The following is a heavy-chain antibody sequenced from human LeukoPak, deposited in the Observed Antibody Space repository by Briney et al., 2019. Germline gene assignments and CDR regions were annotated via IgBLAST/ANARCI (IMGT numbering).Heavy chain of an antibody. V-gene: IGHV1-24*01. Sequence: ASVKVSCKVSGYTLTQLSMHWVRQAPGKGLEWMGGFDPEDGETIYAQKFQGRVTMTEDTSTDTAYMELSSLRSEDTAVYYCATDGRLGELSPIDWGQGTLVTVSS. CDR1: GYTLTQLS. CDR3: ATDGRLGELSPID. CDR2: FDPEDGET. D-gene: IGHD3-16*02. J-gene: IGHJ4*02.